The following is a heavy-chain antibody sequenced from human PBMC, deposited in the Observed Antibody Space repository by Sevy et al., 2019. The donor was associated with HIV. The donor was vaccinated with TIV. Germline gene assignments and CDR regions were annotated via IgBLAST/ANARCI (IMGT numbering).Heavy chain of an antibody. J-gene: IGHJ4*02. CDR3: AREGQWSHPGDY. V-gene: IGHV3-7*01. D-gene: IGHD2-15*01. CDR1: GLSFSSFW. Sequence: GGSLRLSCAASGLSFSSFWMSWVRQSPGKGLEWVANIKEDGSEKYYVDSVKGRFTISRDNAKNSLYLQMNSLRAEDTAVYYCAREGQWSHPGDYWGQGTLVTVSS. CDR2: IKEDGSEK.